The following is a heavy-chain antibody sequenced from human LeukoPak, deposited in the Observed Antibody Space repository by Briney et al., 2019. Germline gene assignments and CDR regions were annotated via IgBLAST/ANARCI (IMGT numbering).Heavy chain of an antibody. CDR1: GFTLNNYW. D-gene: IGHD4-17*01. Sequence: PGGSLRLSCAASGFTLNNYWMHWVRQAPGKGLVWVSRIDSDGSNTNYADSVKGRFTVSRDNAKNTLYLQMNSLRAEDTAVYYCARDDYGDYYFDYWGQGTLVTVSS. CDR3: ARDDYGDYYFDY. CDR2: IDSDGSNT. J-gene: IGHJ4*02. V-gene: IGHV3-74*01.